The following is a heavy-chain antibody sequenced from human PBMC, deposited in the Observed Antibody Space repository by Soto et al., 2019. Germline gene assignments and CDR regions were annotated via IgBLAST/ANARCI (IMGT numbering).Heavy chain of an antibody. Sequence: QVQLVQSGAEVKKPGASVKVSCKASGYTFTGYYMHWVRQAPGQGLEWTGWINPNSGGTNYAQKFQGWVTMTRDTSISTAYMELSRLRSDDTAVYYCASGGYSYGSLSAFDIWGQGTMVTVSS. J-gene: IGHJ3*02. D-gene: IGHD5-18*01. CDR3: ASGGYSYGSLSAFDI. V-gene: IGHV1-2*04. CDR2: INPNSGGT. CDR1: GYTFTGYY.